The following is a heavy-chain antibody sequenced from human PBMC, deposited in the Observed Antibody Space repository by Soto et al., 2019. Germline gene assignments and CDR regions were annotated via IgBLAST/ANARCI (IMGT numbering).Heavy chain of an antibody. V-gene: IGHV3-53*05. Sequence: EVQLVETGGALIQPGGSLRLSCAASGFAVSNHYMNWVRQAPGKGLEWVSLIRTTGSTYYADSVKGRFTISRDNSKNTVSLEMNSLRVEDTPVYYCARNSMMDVWGQGPTVVVSS. J-gene: IGHJ6*02. CDR2: IRTTGST. CDR1: GFAVSNHY. CDR3: ARNSMMDV.